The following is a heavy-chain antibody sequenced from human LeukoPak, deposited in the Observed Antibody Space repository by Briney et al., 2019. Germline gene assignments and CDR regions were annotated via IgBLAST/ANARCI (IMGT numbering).Heavy chain of an antibody. CDR2: ISAYNGNT. CDR3: ARDYCSSTSCRHSKFDY. V-gene: IGHV1-18*01. CDR1: GYTFTSYG. D-gene: IGHD2-2*01. J-gene: IGHJ4*02. Sequence: ASVKVSCKASGYTFTSYGISWVRQAPGQGLEWMGWISAYNGNTNYAQKLQGRVTMTTDTSTSTAYMELRSLRSDDTAVYYCARDYCSSTSCRHSKFDYWGQGTLVTVSS.